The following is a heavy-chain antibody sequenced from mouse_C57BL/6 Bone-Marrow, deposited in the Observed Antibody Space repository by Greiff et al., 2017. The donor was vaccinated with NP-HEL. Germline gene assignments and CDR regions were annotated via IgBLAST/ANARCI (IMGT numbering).Heavy chain of an antibody. CDR1: GFNIKDDY. D-gene: IGHD1-3*01. J-gene: IGHJ3*01. CDR3: TTTSKEAY. CDR2: IDPENGDT. V-gene: IGHV14-4*01. Sequence: EVQLQQSGAELVRPGASVKLSCTASGFNIKDDYMHWVKQRPEQGLEWIGWIDPENGDTEYASKFQGKATITADTSSNTAYLQLSSLTSEDTAVYYCTTTSKEAYWGQGTLVTVSA.